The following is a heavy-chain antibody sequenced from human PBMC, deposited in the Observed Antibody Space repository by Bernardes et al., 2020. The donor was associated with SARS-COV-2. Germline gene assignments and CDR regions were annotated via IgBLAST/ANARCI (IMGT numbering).Heavy chain of an antibody. V-gene: IGHV3-66*02. CDR3: ARGEAVTILGVPIRGRWYFDL. J-gene: IGHJ2*01. CDR1: GFIVSNKY. CDR2: IYSDGTT. Sequence: LRLSCAASGFIVSNKYMTWVRQAPGKGLEWVSVIYSDGTTFYTDSVKGRFTISRDNSKNTLYLQMNSLRVEDAAVYYCARGEAVTILGVPIRGRWYFDLWGRGTQVSVSS. D-gene: IGHD3-3*01.